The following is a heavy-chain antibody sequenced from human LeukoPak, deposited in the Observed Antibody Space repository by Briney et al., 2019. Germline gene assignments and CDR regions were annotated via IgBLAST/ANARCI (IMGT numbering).Heavy chain of an antibody. Sequence: ASVKVSCKASGYTFTGYYMHWVRRAPGQGLEWMGWINPNSGGTNYAQKFQGRVTMTRDTSISTAYMELSRLRSDDTAVYYCARVDYYDSSGYYYADYWGQGTLVTVSS. CDR2: INPNSGGT. CDR1: GYTFTGYY. D-gene: IGHD3-22*01. CDR3: ARVDYYDSSGYYYADY. J-gene: IGHJ4*02. V-gene: IGHV1-2*02.